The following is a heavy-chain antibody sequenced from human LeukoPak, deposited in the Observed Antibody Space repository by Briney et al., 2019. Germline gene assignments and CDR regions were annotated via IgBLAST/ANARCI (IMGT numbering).Heavy chain of an antibody. J-gene: IGHJ4*02. D-gene: IGHD3-10*01. CDR1: GFTFTNYG. CDR2: ILHDGSKK. Sequence: GGSLRLSCVASGFTFTNYGMHWVRQAPGKGLEWVAAILHDGSKKYYADSVKGRFSIYRDNSNYTLYLQMNSLRAEDTAVYYCARDPLLHYYGSGSYQDYWGQGTLVTVSS. V-gene: IGHV3-30*03. CDR3: ARDPLLHYYGSGSYQDY.